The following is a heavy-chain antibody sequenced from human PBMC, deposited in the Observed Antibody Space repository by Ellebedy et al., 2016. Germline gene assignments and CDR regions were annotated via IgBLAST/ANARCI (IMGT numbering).Heavy chain of an antibody. D-gene: IGHD6-13*01. J-gene: IGHJ4*02. Sequence: GGSLRLSXAASGFTFSSYAMSWVRQAPGKGLEWVSAISGSGGSTYYADSVKGRFTISRDNSKNTLYLQMNSLRAEDTAVYYCAKDQEGSSWSDPGYWGQGTLVTVSS. V-gene: IGHV3-23*01. CDR1: GFTFSSYA. CDR2: ISGSGGST. CDR3: AKDQEGSSWSDPGY.